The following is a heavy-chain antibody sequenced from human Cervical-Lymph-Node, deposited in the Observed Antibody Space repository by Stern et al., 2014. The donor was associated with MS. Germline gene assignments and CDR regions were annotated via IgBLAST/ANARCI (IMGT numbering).Heavy chain of an antibody. Sequence: VQLVESGGGSVRPGGSVRLSCAASGFTFSDYYMSWIRQAPGKGLEWISSISSSGNTMFYADSVKGRFTISRDNAKNSLYLQMSSLRVEDTAVYHCARVPFFTYASGLDPWGQGTLVTVSS. D-gene: IGHD6-19*01. J-gene: IGHJ5*02. CDR2: ISSSGNTM. CDR3: ARVPFFTYASGLDP. V-gene: IGHV3-11*01. CDR1: GFTFSDYY.